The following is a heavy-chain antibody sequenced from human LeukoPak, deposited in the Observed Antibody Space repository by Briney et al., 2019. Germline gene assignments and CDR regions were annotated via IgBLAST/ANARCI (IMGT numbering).Heavy chain of an antibody. J-gene: IGHJ3*02. CDR1: GFTFSSYA. D-gene: IGHD3-10*01. CDR3: ARGSLVRGAFDI. Sequence: GSLRLSCAASGFTFSSYAMSWIRQPPGKGLEGIGYIYYSGSTNYNPSLKSRVTISVETSKNQCSLKLSSVTAADTAVYYCARGSLVRGAFDIWGQGTMVTVSS. CDR2: IYYSGST. V-gene: IGHV4-59*01.